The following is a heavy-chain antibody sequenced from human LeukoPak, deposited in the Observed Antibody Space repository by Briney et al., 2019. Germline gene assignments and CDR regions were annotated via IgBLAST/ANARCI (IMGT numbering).Heavy chain of an antibody. CDR3: ARKMFPPDAFDI. V-gene: IGHV3-7*01. D-gene: IGHD3-10*02. J-gene: IGHJ3*02. CDR1: GFTFSSYW. CDR2: IKQDGSEK. Sequence: GGSLRLSCAGSGFTFSSYWMSWVRQAPGKGLEWVANIKQDGSEKYYVDSVKGRFTISRDNAKNSLYLQMNSLRAEDTAVYYCARKMFPPDAFDIWGQGTMVTVSS.